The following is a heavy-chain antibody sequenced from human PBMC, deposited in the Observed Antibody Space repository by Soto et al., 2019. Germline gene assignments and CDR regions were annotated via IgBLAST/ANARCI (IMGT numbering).Heavy chain of an antibody. CDR3: ARHGEGYCSGGSCLYYGMDV. CDR2: IYPGDSET. J-gene: IGHJ6*02. CDR1: GYSFTTHW. Sequence: GESLKISCKGSGYSFTTHWIVWVRQMPEKGLEWVGIIYPGDSETRYSPSFQGQVSISADQSTSTAYLQWSSLKASDSAIYYCARHGEGYCSGGSCLYYGMDVWGQGTTVTVSS. V-gene: IGHV5-51*01. D-gene: IGHD2-15*01.